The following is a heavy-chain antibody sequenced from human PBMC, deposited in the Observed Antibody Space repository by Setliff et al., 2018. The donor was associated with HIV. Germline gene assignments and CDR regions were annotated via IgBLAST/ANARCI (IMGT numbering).Heavy chain of an antibody. Sequence: GGSLRLSCVASGFIFSDRYMDWVRQAPGKRPEWVANIKDDGRDKFYLDSVKGRFTISRDNAKNSLYLQMNSLRAEDAAVYYCARAHDNHDSSGYSHDSWGQGSLVTVSS. CDR1: GFIFSDRY. CDR3: ARAHDNHDSSGYSHDS. V-gene: IGHV3-7*05. D-gene: IGHD3-22*01. CDR2: IKDDGRDK. J-gene: IGHJ4*02.